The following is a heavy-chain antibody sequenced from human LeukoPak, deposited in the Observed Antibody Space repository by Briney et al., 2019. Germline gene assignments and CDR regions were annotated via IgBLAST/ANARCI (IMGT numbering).Heavy chain of an antibody. CDR1: GYTFTRYY. Sequence: ASVKVSCKASGYTFTRYYVHWVRQAPGHGLGWMGIINPSGGSTSYAQKFQGRVTMTRDTSTSTVCMDRSSLRSEDTAVYYCARESRDIAAAGGWGQGTLVTVSS. D-gene: IGHD6-13*01. J-gene: IGHJ4*02. V-gene: IGHV1-46*01. CDR2: INPSGGST. CDR3: ARESRDIAAAGG.